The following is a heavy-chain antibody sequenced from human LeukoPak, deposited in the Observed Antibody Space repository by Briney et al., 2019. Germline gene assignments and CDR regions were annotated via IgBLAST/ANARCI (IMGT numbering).Heavy chain of an antibody. CDR2: MNPNSGNT. V-gene: IGHV1-8*02. CDR3: AREKGSYYWYYYYGMDV. Sequence: ASVKVSCKASAYSFTGYYTHWVRQATGQGLEWMGWMNPNSGNTGYAQKFQGRVTMTRNTSISTAYMELSSLRSEDTAVYYCAREKGSYYWYYYYGMDVWGQGTTVTVSS. J-gene: IGHJ6*02. D-gene: IGHD1-26*01. CDR1: AYSFTGYY.